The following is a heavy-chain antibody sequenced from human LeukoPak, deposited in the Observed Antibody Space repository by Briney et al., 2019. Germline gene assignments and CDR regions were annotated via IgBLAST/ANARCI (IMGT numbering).Heavy chain of an antibody. CDR3: ARRHVQYTSSSDPYYFDY. J-gene: IGHJ4*02. D-gene: IGHD6-6*01. CDR1: GGSISNRNYH. Sequence: SETLSLTCTVSGGSISNRNYHWTWIRQLPGKGLEWIGYLDYSGSTNYNPSLKSRVTISVDTSKNQFSLKLSSVTAADTAVYYCARRHVQYTSSSDPYYFDYWGQGTLVTVSS. V-gene: IGHV4-61*01. CDR2: LDYSGST.